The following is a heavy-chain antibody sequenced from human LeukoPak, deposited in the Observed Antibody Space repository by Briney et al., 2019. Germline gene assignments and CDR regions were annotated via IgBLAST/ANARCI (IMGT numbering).Heavy chain of an antibody. D-gene: IGHD3-3*01. J-gene: IGHJ6*02. Sequence: GGSLRLSRAASGFTFSSYAMSWVRQAPGKGLEWVSAISGSGGSTYYADSVKGRFTISRDNSKNTLYLQMNSLRAEDTAVYYCASRETWSGYYSYYYYGMDVWGQGTTVTVSS. CDR1: GFTFSSYA. CDR2: ISGSGGST. V-gene: IGHV3-23*01. CDR3: ASRETWSGYYSYYYYGMDV.